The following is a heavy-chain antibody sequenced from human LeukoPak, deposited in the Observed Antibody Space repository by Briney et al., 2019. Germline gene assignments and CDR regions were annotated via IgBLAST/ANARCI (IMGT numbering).Heavy chain of an antibody. D-gene: IGHD2-2*01. CDR2: INPNSGGT. CDR3: ARDVGYCSSTSCHDVGDY. CDR1: GYTFTGYY. V-gene: IGHV1-2*06. Sequence: ASVKVSCKASGYTFTGYYIHWVRQAPGQGLEWMGLINPNSGGTNYAQKFQGRVTMTRDTSISTAYMELSRLRSDDTAVYYCARDVGYCSSTSCHDVGDYWGQGTLVTVSS. J-gene: IGHJ4*02.